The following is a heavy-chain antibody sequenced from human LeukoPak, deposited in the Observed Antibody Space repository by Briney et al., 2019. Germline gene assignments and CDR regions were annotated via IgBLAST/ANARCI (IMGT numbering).Heavy chain of an antibody. CDR2: IYSDGNT. V-gene: IGHV3-53*01. J-gene: IGHJ5*02. Sequence: GRSLRLSCVASGFTFSTNHMTWVRQAPGKGREWVSVIYSDGNTYYADSVKGRFTISRDNSKNTLYLQMNSLRAEDTAVYYCVRDLTWGQGTLVTVSS. CDR1: GFTFSTNH. CDR3: VRDLT.